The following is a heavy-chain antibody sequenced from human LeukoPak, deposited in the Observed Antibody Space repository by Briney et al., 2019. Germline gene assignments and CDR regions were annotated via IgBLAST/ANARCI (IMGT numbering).Heavy chain of an antibody. D-gene: IGHD3-22*01. CDR2: IYYSGST. J-gene: IGHJ4*02. CDR1: GGSINSGGYY. V-gene: IGHV4-31*03. Sequence: SQTLSLTCTVPGGSINSGGYYWSWIRQHPGKGLEWIGYIYYSGSTYYNPSLKSRVTISVDTSKNQFSLKLSSVTAADTAVYYCARDSHYYDSSGYSQNFDYWGQGTLVTVSS. CDR3: ARDSHYYDSSGYSQNFDY.